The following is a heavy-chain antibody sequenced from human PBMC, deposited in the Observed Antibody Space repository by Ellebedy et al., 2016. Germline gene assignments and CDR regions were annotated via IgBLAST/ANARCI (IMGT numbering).Heavy chain of an antibody. Sequence: SVKVSXXASGGTFSSYAISWVRQAPGQGLEWMGGIIPIFGTANYAQKFQGRVTITADKSTSTAYMELSSLRSEDTAVYYCARGGGIYWLAYWGQGTLVTVSS. CDR1: GGTFSSYA. V-gene: IGHV1-69*06. J-gene: IGHJ4*02. CDR2: IIPIFGTA. D-gene: IGHD5-12*01. CDR3: ARGGGIYWLAY.